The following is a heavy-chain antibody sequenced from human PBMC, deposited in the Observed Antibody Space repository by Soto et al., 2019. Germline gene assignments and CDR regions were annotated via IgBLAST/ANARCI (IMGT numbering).Heavy chain of an antibody. CDR1: GFIFSNCW. Sequence: GSLRLSCVASGFIFSNCWMYWVRQAPGMGLVWVSHINSDGGYTTYADSVKGRFTISRDNAKNTLYLQMNSLRAEDTAVYYCVRAIGHYGMDVWGRGTTVTVSS. CDR2: INSDGGYT. D-gene: IGHD3-22*01. CDR3: VRAIGHYGMDV. J-gene: IGHJ6*02. V-gene: IGHV3-74*01.